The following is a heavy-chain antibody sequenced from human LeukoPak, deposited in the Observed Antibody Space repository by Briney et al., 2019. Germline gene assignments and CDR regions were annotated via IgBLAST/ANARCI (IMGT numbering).Heavy chain of an antibody. Sequence: GGSLRLSCAASGFTFSSYEMNWVRQAPGKGLEWVSYISSSGSTTNYADSVKGRFTISRDNTKNSRYPKINSLRAEDTAVYYCARGGGDYEDPFDIWGQGTMVTVSS. J-gene: IGHJ3*02. CDR3: ARGGGDYEDPFDI. CDR2: ISSSGSTT. CDR1: GFTFSSYE. D-gene: IGHD4-17*01. V-gene: IGHV3-48*03.